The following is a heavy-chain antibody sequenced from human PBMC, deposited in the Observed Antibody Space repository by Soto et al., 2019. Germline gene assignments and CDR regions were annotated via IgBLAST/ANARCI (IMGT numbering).Heavy chain of an antibody. CDR2: IYWDDTK. CDR1: GFSLSTSAVG. D-gene: IGHD6-19*01. CDR3: AHGSGWLSDQ. V-gene: IGHV2-5*02. J-gene: IGHJ4*02. Sequence: QITLKESGPTLVRPTQTLTLTCTFSGFSLSTSAVGVNWIRQPPGKPLEWLALIYWDDTKHYSSSLRNRLTITEDTSKNPVVLTMTNMDPVDTATYYCAHGSGWLSDQWGQGTLVTVSS.